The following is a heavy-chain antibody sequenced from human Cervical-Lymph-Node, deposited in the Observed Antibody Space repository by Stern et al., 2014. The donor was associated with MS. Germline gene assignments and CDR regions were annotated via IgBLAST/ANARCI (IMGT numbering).Heavy chain of an antibody. CDR1: GGSIVSGGYS. Sequence: QLQLQESGSGLVKPSETLSLTCSVSGGSIVSGGYSWSWIRQPPGKGLEWIAFIYHSGSTYYNPALKSRVAVSVDKSKNQFSLKLFSVTAADTAVYYCPRGPRGGNSFKFDYWGQGTLVPVSS. J-gene: IGHJ4*02. D-gene: IGHD4-23*01. CDR3: PRGPRGGNSFKFDY. V-gene: IGHV4-30-2*01. CDR2: IYHSGST.